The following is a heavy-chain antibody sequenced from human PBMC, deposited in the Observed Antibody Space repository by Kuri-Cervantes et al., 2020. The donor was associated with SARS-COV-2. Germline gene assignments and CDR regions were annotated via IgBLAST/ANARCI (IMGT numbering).Heavy chain of an antibody. V-gene: IGHV4-39*07. CDR1: GGSISSSSYY. Sequence: SETLSLTCTVSGGSISSSSYYWGWIRQPPGKGLEWIGSIYYSGSTYHNPSLKSRVTISVDTSTNQFSLKLSSVTAADTAVYYCARVFTASFDFWGQGTLVTVSS. CDR3: ARVFTASFDF. CDR2: IYYSGST. J-gene: IGHJ4*02.